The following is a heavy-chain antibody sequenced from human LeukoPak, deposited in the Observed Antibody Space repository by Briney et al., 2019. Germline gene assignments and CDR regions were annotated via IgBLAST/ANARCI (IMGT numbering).Heavy chain of an antibody. CDR2: IYTSGST. V-gene: IGHV4-4*07. Sequence: SETLSLTCTVSGGSISSYYWSRIRQPAGKGLEWIGRIYTSGSTNYNPSLESRVTISVDTSKNQFSLKLSSVTAADTAVYYCAKHYMGSYNNRGLDYWGQGTLVTVSS. J-gene: IGHJ4*02. CDR1: GGSISSYY. CDR3: AKHYMGSYNNRGLDY. D-gene: IGHD3-10*01.